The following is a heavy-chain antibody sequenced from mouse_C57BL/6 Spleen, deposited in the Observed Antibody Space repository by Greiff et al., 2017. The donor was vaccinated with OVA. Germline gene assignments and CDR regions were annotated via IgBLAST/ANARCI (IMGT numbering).Heavy chain of an antibody. D-gene: IGHD2-4*01. V-gene: IGHV5-4*03. CDR3: ALYDYAFAY. CDR2: ISDGGSYT. CDR1: GFTFSSYA. J-gene: IGHJ3*01. Sequence: EVMLVESGGGLVNPGGSLKLSCAASGFTFSSYAMSWVRQTPEKRLEWVATISDGGSYTYYPDNVKGRFTISRDNAKNNLYLQMSHLKSEDTAMYYCALYDYAFAYWGQGTLVTVSA.